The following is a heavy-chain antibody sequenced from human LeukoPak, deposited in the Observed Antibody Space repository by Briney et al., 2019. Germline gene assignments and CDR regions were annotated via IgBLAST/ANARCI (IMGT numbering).Heavy chain of an antibody. CDR3: ARGLAAYYFVS. Sequence: GGSLRLSCATSGFTFTTYWMNWVRQAPGKGLEWVANIKQDGSEKYYVDSVKGRFTISRDNAKNSLYLQMNSLRVEDTAVYYCARGLAAYYFVSWGQGPLVTVSS. J-gene: IGHJ4*02. CDR2: IKQDGSEK. CDR1: GFTFTTYW. D-gene: IGHD6-13*01. V-gene: IGHV3-7*01.